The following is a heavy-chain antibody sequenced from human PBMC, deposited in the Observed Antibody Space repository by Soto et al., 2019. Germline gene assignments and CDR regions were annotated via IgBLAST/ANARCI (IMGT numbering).Heavy chain of an antibody. D-gene: IGHD5-18*01. CDR1: GDSINSSPYY. Sequence: SETLSLTCTVSGDSINSSPYYWAWIRQPPGKGLEWIGTIHYSGSTYYNPSLKSRVTISVDTSKNQFSLNLSSVTAADTAVYYCAKTARGYSHRSIAFWGQGALVTVSS. CDR3: AKTARGYSHRSIAF. CDR2: IHYSGST. J-gene: IGHJ4*02. V-gene: IGHV4-39*01.